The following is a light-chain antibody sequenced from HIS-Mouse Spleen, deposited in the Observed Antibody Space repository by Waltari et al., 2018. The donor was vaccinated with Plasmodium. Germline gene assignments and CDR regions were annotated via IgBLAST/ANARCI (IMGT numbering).Light chain of an antibody. Sequence: EIVLTQSPGTLSLSPGERATLSCRASQSVSSSHLAWYQQKPGKAPRLLIYGASSRATGIPDRFSGSGSGTDFTLTISRLEPEDFAVYYCQQYGSSPYTFGQGTKLEIK. V-gene: IGKV3-20*01. CDR3: QQYGSSPYT. CDR1: QSVSSSH. CDR2: GAS. J-gene: IGKJ2*01.